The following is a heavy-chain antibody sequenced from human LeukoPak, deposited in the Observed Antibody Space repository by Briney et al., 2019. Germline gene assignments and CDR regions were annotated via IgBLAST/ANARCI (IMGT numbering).Heavy chain of an antibody. D-gene: IGHD2-2*01. V-gene: IGHV4-34*01. CDR1: GFTFSSYS. Sequence: GSLRLSCAASGFTFSSYSMNWVRQPPGKGLEWIGEINHSGSTNYNPSLKSRVTISVDTSKNQFSLKLSSVTAADTAVYYCARKGDIVVVPAATDYYYYGMDVWGQGTTVTVSS. CDR3: ARKGDIVVVPAATDYYYYGMDV. CDR2: INHSGST. J-gene: IGHJ6*02.